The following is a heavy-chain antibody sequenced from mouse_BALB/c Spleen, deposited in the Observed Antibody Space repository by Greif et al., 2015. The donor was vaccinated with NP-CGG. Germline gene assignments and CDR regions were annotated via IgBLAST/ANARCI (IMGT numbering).Heavy chain of an antibody. D-gene: IGHD1-2*01. CDR3: ARSGFTTAPFAY. V-gene: IGHV5-17*02. Sequence: EVHLVESGGGLVQPGGSRKLSCAASGFTFSSFGMHWVRQAPEKGLEWVAYISSGSSTIYYADTVKGRFTISRDNPKNTLFLQMTSLRSEDTAMYYCARSGFTTAPFAYWGQGTLVTVYA. CDR1: GFTFSSFG. J-gene: IGHJ3*01. CDR2: ISSGSSTI.